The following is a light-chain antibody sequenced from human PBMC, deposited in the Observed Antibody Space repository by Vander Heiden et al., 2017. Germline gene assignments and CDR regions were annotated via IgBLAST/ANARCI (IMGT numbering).Light chain of an antibody. CDR1: QNIDGF. Sequence: DIQMTQSPSSLSASVGDRVTISCRASQNIDGFVNWYQQKPGKAPKLLIFAGASLQTGVPSRFSGRASGTHFTLTISGLQPDDFASYYCQQSHSTPLVFGGGTKVEVK. V-gene: IGKV1-39*01. CDR2: AGA. CDR3: QQSHSTPLV. J-gene: IGKJ4*01.